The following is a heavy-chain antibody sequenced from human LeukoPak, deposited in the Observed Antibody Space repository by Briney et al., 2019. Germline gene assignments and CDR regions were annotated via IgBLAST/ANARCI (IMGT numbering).Heavy chain of an antibody. CDR2: IYISGST. CDR1: GGSISSYY. D-gene: IGHD3-22*01. CDR3: ARGEYYYDSSGYYFDY. J-gene: IGHJ4*02. V-gene: IGHV4-4*07. Sequence: PSETLSLTCTVSGGSISSYYWSWIRQPAGKGLEWIGRIYISGSTNYNPSLKSRVTISVDTSKNQFSLKLSSVTAADTAVYYCARGEYYYDSSGYYFDYWGQGTLVTVSS.